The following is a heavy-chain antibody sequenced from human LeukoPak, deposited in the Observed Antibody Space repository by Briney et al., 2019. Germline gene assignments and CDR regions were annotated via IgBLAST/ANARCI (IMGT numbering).Heavy chain of an antibody. CDR3: VRGSSGTVVRGVSWAWFDP. Sequence: GGSLRLSCAASGFPFSIYWMTWVRQAPGKGLEWVANIKPGGSDKYYVDSAKGRFTISRDNAKNSLYLQMNSLRAEDTAVYYCVRGSSGTVVRGVSWAWFDPWGQGTLVSVSS. CDR2: IKPGGSDK. V-gene: IGHV3-7*05. CDR1: GFPFSIYW. D-gene: IGHD3-10*01. J-gene: IGHJ5*02.